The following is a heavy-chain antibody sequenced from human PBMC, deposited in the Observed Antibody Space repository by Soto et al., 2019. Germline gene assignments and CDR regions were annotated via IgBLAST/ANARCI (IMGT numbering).Heavy chain of an antibody. V-gene: IGHV4-34*01. Sequence: QVQLQQWGAGLLKPSETLSLTCAVYGGSFNGYYWSWIRQPPGKGLEWIGEINHRGSTNYNPSLKSRVTISVDTSKNQFSLKVSSVTAADTAVYYCARGNAVAGTFGLDYWGQGTLVTVSS. CDR2: INHRGST. J-gene: IGHJ4*02. CDR1: GGSFNGYY. D-gene: IGHD6-19*01. CDR3: ARGNAVAGTFGLDY.